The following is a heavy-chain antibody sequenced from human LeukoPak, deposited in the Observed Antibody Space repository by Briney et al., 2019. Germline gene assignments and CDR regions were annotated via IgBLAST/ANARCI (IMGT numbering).Heavy chain of an antibody. V-gene: IGHV4-39*07. Sequence: WIRQPPGKGLEWIGSIYYSGSTYYNPSLKSRVTISVDTSKNQFSLKLSSVTAADTAVYYCARDRTLGTMTGQGGAFDIWGQGTMVTVSS. CDR2: IYYSGST. D-gene: IGHD3-22*01. J-gene: IGHJ3*02. CDR3: ARDRTLGTMTGQGGAFDI.